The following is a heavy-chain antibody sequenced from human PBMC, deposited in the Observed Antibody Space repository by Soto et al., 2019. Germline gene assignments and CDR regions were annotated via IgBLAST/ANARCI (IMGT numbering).Heavy chain of an antibody. CDR3: ARDLGALISMVRGGLGAHAFDI. CDR2: IKQDGSEK. V-gene: IGHV3-7*03. J-gene: IGHJ3*02. D-gene: IGHD3-10*01. Sequence: AGGSLRLSCAASGFTFSSYWMSWVRQAPGKGLEWVANIKQDGSEKYYVDSVKGRFTISRDNSKNTLYLQMSSLRPEDTAVYYCARDLGALISMVRGGLGAHAFDIWGQGTMVTVSS. CDR1: GFTFSSYW.